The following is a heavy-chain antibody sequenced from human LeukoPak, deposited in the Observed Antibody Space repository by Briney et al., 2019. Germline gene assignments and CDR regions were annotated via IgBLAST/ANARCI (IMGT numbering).Heavy chain of an antibody. D-gene: IGHD6-19*01. V-gene: IGHV5-51*01. CDR3: ARQVDDSGWSIIDY. CDR1: GYSFTSYW. Sequence: GESLKISCHGSGYSFTSYWIGWVRQMPGKGLEWMGIIYPGDSDTRYSPSFQGQVTISADKSISTAYLQWSSLKASDTAIYYCARQVDDSGWSIIDYWGQGTLVTVSS. J-gene: IGHJ4*02. CDR2: IYPGDSDT.